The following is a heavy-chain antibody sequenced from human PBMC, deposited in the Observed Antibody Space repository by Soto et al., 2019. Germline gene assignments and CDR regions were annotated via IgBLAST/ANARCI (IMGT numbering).Heavy chain of an antibody. CDR3: ASLRTRDVDPRGGAFDI. Sequence: QLQLQESGPGLVKPSETLSLTCTVSGGSISSSSYYWGWIRQPPGKGLEWIGSIYYSGSTYYNPSLKSRVTISVDTSKNQFSLKLSSVTAADTAVYYCASLRTRDVDPRGGAFDIWGQGTMVTVSS. J-gene: IGHJ3*02. CDR1: GGSISSSSYY. CDR2: IYYSGST. D-gene: IGHD3-16*01. V-gene: IGHV4-39*01.